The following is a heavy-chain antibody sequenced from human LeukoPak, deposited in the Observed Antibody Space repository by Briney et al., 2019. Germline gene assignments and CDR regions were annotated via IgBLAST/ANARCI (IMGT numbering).Heavy chain of an antibody. V-gene: IGHV1-46*01. J-gene: IGHJ4*02. CDR2: INPSGGST. CDR3: ARDVSPKAMVRGVIMSY. Sequence: ASVKVSCKASGYTFTSYGISWVRQAPGQGLEWMGIINPSGGSTSYAQKFQGRVTMTRDTSTSTVYMELSSLRSEDTAVYYCARDVSPKAMVRGVIMSYWGQGTLVTVSS. D-gene: IGHD3-10*01. CDR1: GYTFTSYG.